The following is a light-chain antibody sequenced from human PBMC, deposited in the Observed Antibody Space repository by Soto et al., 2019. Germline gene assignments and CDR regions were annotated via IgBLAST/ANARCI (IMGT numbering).Light chain of an antibody. V-gene: IGLV2-14*01. Sequence: SALTQPASVSGSPGQSITISCTGTSSDVGGYDYVSWYQLHPGKAPKPMVFEVNNRPSGVSYRFSGSKSGNTASLTISGLQAEDEADYFCSSYSISTAYLFGTGTKVTVL. CDR3: SSYSISTAYL. CDR1: SSDVGGYDY. CDR2: EVN. J-gene: IGLJ1*01.